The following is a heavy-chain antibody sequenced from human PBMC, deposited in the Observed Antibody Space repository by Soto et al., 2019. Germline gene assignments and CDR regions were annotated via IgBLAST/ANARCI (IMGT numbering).Heavy chain of an antibody. Sequence: GASVKVSCKASGYIFTTYGITWVRQAPGQGFEWMGWISAYTGNTNYTQKLQGRVTMTTDNSKSTLYLHMGSLRVEDMAVYYCARASQALGGYSDYWGQGTLVTVSS. CDR2: ISAYTGNT. CDR1: GYIFTTYG. CDR3: ARASQALGGYSDY. J-gene: IGHJ4*02. V-gene: IGHV1-18*03. D-gene: IGHD2-21*01.